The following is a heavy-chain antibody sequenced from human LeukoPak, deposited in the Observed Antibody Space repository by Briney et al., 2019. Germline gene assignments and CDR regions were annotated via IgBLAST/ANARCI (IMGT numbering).Heavy chain of an antibody. D-gene: IGHD6-6*01. Sequence: ASVKVSCKVSGYTLTELSMHWVRQAPGKGLEWMGGFDPEDGETIYAQKFQGRVTTTEDTSTDTAYMELSSLRSEDTAVYYCARDRIAARPGGWIYYGMDVWGQGTTVTVSS. CDR3: ARDRIAARPGGWIYYGMDV. J-gene: IGHJ6*02. V-gene: IGHV1-24*01. CDR1: GYTLTELS. CDR2: FDPEDGET.